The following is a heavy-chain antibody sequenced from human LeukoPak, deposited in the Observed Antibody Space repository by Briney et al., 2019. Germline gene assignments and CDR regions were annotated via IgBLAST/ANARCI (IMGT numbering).Heavy chain of an antibody. Sequence: GGSLRLFCAVSGFTFSDYYMSWIRQAPGQGLEWVSYISSSSSYTNYADSVKGRFTISRDNAKNSLYLQMNSLRAEDTAVYYCARELIAAAGNDYWGQGTLVTVSS. J-gene: IGHJ4*02. CDR1: GFTFSDYY. V-gene: IGHV3-11*06. CDR3: ARELIAAAGNDY. D-gene: IGHD6-13*01. CDR2: ISSSSSYT.